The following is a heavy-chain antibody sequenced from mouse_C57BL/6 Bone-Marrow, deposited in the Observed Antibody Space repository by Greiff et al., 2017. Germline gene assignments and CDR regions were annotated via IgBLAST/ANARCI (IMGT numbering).Heavy chain of an antibody. CDR3: AKRTTVVRYYAMDY. J-gene: IGHJ4*01. CDR2: IYPGSGST. Sequence: QVQLQQPGAELVKPGASVKMSCKASGYTFTSYWITWVKQRPGQGLEWIGDIYPGSGSTNYNEKFKSKATLTVDTSSSTAYMQLSSLTSEDSAVYYCAKRTTVVRYYAMDYWGQGTSVTVSS. D-gene: IGHD1-1*01. V-gene: IGHV1-55*01. CDR1: GYTFTSYW.